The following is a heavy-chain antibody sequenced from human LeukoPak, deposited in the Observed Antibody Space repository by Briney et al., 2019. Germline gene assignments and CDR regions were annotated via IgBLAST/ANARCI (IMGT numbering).Heavy chain of an antibody. CDR2: IYPGDSDT. V-gene: IGHV5-51*01. J-gene: IGHJ6*03. CDR1: GYSFTSYW. CDR3: ARLKYDILTGYYYYMDV. D-gene: IGHD3-9*01. Sequence: GESLKISCKGSGYSFTSYWIGWVRQMPGKGLEWMGIIYPGDSDTRYSPSFQGQVTISADKSISTAYLQWSSLKASDTAMYHCARLKYDILTGYYYYMDVWGKGTTVTVSS.